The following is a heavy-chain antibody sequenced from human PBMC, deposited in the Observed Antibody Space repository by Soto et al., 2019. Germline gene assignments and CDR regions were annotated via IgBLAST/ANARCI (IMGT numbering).Heavy chain of an antibody. CDR3: AKGDLLWDPFDL. Sequence: PGGSLRLSCAASGLPSSNYAMTWVRQAPGKGLEWVSIISASGYSAYYGGAVKGRFTTSRDNSRSTLYLQMNGLRAEDTAVYYCAKGDLLWDPFDLWGQGTLVTVSS. CDR2: ISASGYSA. J-gene: IGHJ4*02. D-gene: IGHD3-16*01. V-gene: IGHV3-23*01. CDR1: GLPSSNYA.